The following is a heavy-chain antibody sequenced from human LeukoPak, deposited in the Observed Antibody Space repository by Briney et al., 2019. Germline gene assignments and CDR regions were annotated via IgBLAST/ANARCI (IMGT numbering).Heavy chain of an antibody. CDR2: ISSSSSYI. V-gene: IGHV3-21*01. CDR3: ARDWQQPFPSRSGVRPNHWYFDL. Sequence: GGSLRLSCAASGFTFSSYSMNWVRQAPGKGLEWVSSISSSSSYIYYADSVKGRFTISRDNAKNSLYLQMNSLRAEDTAVYYCARDWQQPFPSRSGVRPNHWYFDLWGRGTLVTVSS. CDR1: GFTFSSYS. D-gene: IGHD6-13*01. J-gene: IGHJ2*01.